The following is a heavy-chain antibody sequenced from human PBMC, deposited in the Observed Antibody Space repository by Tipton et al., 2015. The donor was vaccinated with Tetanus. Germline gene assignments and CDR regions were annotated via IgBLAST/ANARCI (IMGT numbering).Heavy chain of an antibody. V-gene: IGHV4-59*01. CDR3: ARDDEDYYNSIGYGWNVIDI. Sequence: TLSLTCNISGGSISNYYWTWIRKPPGKGLEWIGNIYNSGRTSYNPSLRGRVTMSVDTSKNQFSLNLSSVTAADTAVYYCARDDEDYYNSIGYGWNVIDIWGQGAMVTVSS. J-gene: IGHJ3*02. D-gene: IGHD3-22*01. CDR2: IYNSGRT. CDR1: GGSISNYY.